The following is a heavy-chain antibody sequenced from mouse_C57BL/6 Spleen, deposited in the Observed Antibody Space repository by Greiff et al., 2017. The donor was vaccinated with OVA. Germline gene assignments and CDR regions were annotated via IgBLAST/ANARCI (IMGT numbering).Heavy chain of an antibody. D-gene: IGHD2-5*01. V-gene: IGHV1-19*01. J-gene: IGHJ4*01. CDR3: ASSNFHYYAMDY. CDR1: GYTFTDYY. Sequence: EVQLQQSGPVLVKPGASVKMSCKASGYTFTDYYMNWVKQSHGKSLEWIGVINPYNGGTSYNQKFKGKATLTVDKSSSTAYMELNSLTSEDSAVYYCASSNFHYYAMDYWGQGTSVTVSS. CDR2: INPYNGGT.